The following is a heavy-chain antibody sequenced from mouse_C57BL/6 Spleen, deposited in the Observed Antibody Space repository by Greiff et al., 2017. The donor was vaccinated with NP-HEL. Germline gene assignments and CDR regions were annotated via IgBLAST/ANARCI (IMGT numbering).Heavy chain of an antibody. D-gene: IGHD2-4*01. J-gene: IGHJ2*01. Sequence: EVQLQESGPVLVKPGASVKMSCKASGYTFTDYYMNWVKQSHGKSLEWIGVINPYNGGTSYNQKFKGKATLTVDKSSSTAYMELNSLTSEDSAVYYCARSTMITNYFDYWGQGTTLTVSS. CDR3: ARSTMITNYFDY. V-gene: IGHV1-19*01. CDR1: GYTFTDYY. CDR2: INPYNGGT.